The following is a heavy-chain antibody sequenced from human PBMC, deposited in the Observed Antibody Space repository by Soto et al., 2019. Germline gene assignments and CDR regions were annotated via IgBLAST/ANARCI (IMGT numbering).Heavy chain of an antibody. V-gene: IGHV1-3*01. CDR1: LYTFDRYA. Sequence: GAAVQVSCKACLYTFDRYAMHWVRQAPGQRLEWMGWINAGNGNTKYSQKFQGRVTITRDTSASTAYMELSSLRSEDTAVYYCASPGYSSGWFRATYYYYGMDVWGQGTTVTVSS. J-gene: IGHJ6*02. CDR2: INAGNGNT. D-gene: IGHD6-19*01. CDR3: ASPGYSSGWFRATYYYYGMDV.